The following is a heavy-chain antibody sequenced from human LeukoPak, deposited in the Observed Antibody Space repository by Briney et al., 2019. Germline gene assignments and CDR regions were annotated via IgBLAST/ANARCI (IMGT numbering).Heavy chain of an antibody. CDR2: INQNGSEK. V-gene: IGHV3-7*01. Sequence: GGSLRLSCAASAFTFSSYWMSWVRQAPGKGLEWVANINQNGSEKYYVDSVKGRFTISRDNAKNSLYLQMNSLRAEDTAVYYCAREHIAGRSGFDPWGQGTLVTVSS. J-gene: IGHJ5*02. CDR3: AREHIAGRSGFDP. CDR1: AFTFSSYW. D-gene: IGHD6-13*01.